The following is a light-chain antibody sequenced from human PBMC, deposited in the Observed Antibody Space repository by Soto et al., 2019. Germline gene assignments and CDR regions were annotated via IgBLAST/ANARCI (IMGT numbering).Light chain of an antibody. CDR3: QTWGTGIHVV. Sequence: QPVLTQSPSASASLGASVKLTCTLSSGHSRFAIAWHQHQPDKGPRYLMKVNSDGSHSKGDGIPDRFSGSSSGAERYLTISSLQSEDEADYYCQTWGTGIHVVFGGGTKLTVL. J-gene: IGLJ2*01. CDR2: VNSDGSH. CDR1: SGHSRFA. V-gene: IGLV4-69*01.